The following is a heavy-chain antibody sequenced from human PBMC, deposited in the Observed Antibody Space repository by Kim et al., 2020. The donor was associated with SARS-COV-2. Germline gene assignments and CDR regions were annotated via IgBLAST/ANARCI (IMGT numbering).Heavy chain of an antibody. V-gene: IGHV4-31*03. D-gene: IGHD2-8*02. CDR1: GVSISSGGYY. CDR2: IYYSGSP. CDR3: ARAVCELLSWVFDY. J-gene: IGHJ4*01. Sequence: SETLSLTCTVSGVSISSGGYYWSWLRPPPGKGLVWIGYIYYSGSPYYNPSLKSSVTISVDTSKTHFSLTLLSVTAADTAVYYCARAVCELLSWVFDYLG.